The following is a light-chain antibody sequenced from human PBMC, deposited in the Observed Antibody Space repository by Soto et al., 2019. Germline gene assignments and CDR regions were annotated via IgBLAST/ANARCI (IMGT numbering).Light chain of an antibody. Sequence: QSALTQPASVSGSPGQSITISCTGTSSDIGGYNYVSWYQQHPGKAPKVMIYEVSNRPSGISNRFSGSNSGNTASLTISGLQAEDEADYYCSSYTSTSPVVFGGGTKLTVL. CDR1: SSDIGGYNY. CDR3: SSYTSTSPVV. V-gene: IGLV2-14*01. CDR2: EVS. J-gene: IGLJ2*01.